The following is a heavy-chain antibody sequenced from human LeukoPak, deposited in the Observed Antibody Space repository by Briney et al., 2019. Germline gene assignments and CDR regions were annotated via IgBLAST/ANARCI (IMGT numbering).Heavy chain of an antibody. D-gene: IGHD2-15*01. Sequence: SEPLSLPSAVYGGSFSGYYWSWIRRPPGKGREWIGEINHSGSTNYNPSLKSRVTISVDTSKNQFSLKLSSVTAADTAVYYCARDKPGYCSGGSCYRKDKYYYYSYMDVWGKGTTVTVSS. J-gene: IGHJ6*03. CDR2: INHSGST. CDR1: GGSFSGYY. CDR3: ARDKPGYCSGGSCYRKDKYYYYSYMDV. V-gene: IGHV4-34*01.